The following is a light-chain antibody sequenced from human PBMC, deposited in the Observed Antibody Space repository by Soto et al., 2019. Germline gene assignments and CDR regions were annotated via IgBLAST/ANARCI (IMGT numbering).Light chain of an antibody. J-gene: IGKJ1*01. V-gene: IGKV3-20*01. CDR1: QSVSSSY. CDR2: GAS. Sequence: EIVLTQSPGTLSLSPGERATLSCRASQSVSSSYLAWCQQKPGQAPRLLIYGASSRATGIPDRFSGSGSGTDFTLTISTLEPEDFAVYYCQQYGSSPWTFGQGTKVEIK. CDR3: QQYGSSPWT.